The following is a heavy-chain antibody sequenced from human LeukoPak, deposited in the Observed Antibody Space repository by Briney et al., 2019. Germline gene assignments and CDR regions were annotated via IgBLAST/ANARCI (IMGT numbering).Heavy chain of an antibody. V-gene: IGHV1-18*01. CDR3: AGDLWNFYDDSGYNRDFDS. J-gene: IGHJ5*01. D-gene: IGHD3-22*01. Sequence: GASVNVSFKATSRISWVRQAPGQGLEWMGWIGTYGGDTYYAQKFQGRITVTTDTSTSTVYMELRNLRSDDTAVYYCAGDLWNFYDDSGYNRDFDSWGQGTLVTVSS. CDR2: IGTYGGDT. CDR1: TSR.